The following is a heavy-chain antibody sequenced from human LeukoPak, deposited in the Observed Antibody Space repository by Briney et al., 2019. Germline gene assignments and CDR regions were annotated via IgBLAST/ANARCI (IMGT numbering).Heavy chain of an antibody. V-gene: IGHV1-18*01. Sequence: ASVKVSCKASGYTFTSNGFTWVRQAPGQGLEWMGWISAYSANTNYAQKFQSRVTMTTDTSTSTAYMELRSLRSDDTAVYYCATTTTGWFAPWGQGTLVTVSS. CDR3: ATTTTGWFAP. CDR1: GYTFTSNG. CDR2: ISAYSANT. D-gene: IGHD1-1*01. J-gene: IGHJ5*02.